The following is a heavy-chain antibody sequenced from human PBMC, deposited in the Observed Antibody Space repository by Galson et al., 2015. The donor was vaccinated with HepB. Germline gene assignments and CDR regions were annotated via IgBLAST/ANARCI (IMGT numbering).Heavy chain of an antibody. CDR2: IDWDDDK. J-gene: IGHJ4*02. Sequence: PALVKPTQTLTLSCTFSGFSLTTSGMCVTWIRQPTGQALEWLARIDWDDDKYYSTSLETRLTISKDTSKNQVVLTMTNMGPMDTAPYFCARSLHYYGSSGYSRYFDYWGQGTLVTVSS. V-gene: IGHV2-70*11. CDR1: GFSLTTSGMC. D-gene: IGHD3-22*01. CDR3: ARSLHYYGSSGYSRYFDY.